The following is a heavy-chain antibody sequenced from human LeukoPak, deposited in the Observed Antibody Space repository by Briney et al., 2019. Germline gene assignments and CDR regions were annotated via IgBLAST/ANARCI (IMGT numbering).Heavy chain of an antibody. V-gene: IGHV1-69*04. CDR2: IIPILGIA. CDR1: GYTFTGYY. J-gene: IGHJ4*02. CDR3: ARETGYDILTGYDPYYFDY. Sequence: ASVKVSCKASGYTFTGYYMHWVRQAPGQGLEWMGRIIPILGIANYAQKFQGRVTITADKSTSTAYMELSSLRSEDTAVYYCARETGYDILTGYDPYYFDYWGQGTLVTVSS. D-gene: IGHD3-9*01.